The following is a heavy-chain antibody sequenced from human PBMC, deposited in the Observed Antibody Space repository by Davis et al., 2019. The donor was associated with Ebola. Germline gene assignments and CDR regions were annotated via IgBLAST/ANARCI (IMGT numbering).Heavy chain of an antibody. D-gene: IGHD3-3*01. CDR1: GFTFDDYA. CDR3: AKDRFAYYDFWSGYCDY. Sequence: GGSLRLSCAASGFTFDDYAMHWVRQAPGKGLEWVSLISGDGGSTYYADSVKGRFPISRDNSKNSLYLQMNSLRTEDTALYYCAKDRFAYYDFWSGYCDYWGQGTLVTVSS. J-gene: IGHJ4*02. CDR2: ISGDGGST. V-gene: IGHV3-43*02.